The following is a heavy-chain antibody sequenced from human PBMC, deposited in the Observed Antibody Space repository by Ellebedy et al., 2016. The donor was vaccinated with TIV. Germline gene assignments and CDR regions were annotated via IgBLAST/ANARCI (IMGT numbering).Heavy chain of an antibody. V-gene: IGHV1-18*01. CDR1: GYTFSSYG. D-gene: IGHD3-16*01. CDR2: TSGYNGNT. Sequence: AASVKVSCKASGYTFSSYGISWVRQAPGQGLEGMGWTSGYNGNTNYAQKLQGRVTMTTDTSTNTAYMEVRSLRSDDTAVYYCARDRMRGDPRSSYYYGMDVWGQGTTVTVSS. J-gene: IGHJ6*02. CDR3: ARDRMRGDPRSSYYYGMDV.